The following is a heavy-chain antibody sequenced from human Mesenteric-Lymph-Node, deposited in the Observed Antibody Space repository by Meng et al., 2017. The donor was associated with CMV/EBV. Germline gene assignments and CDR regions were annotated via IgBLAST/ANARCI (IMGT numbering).Heavy chain of an antibody. J-gene: IGHJ4*02. CDR3: ARSGASDY. Sequence: GESLKISCEASGFSFRDYYMSWIRQAPGKGLEWVSYISSRDSPIYYADSVKGRFTISRDNAKNSLYLQMNSLRAEDTAVYYCARSGASDYWGQGTLVTVSS. CDR1: GFSFRDYY. CDR2: ISSRDSPI. D-gene: IGHD1-26*01. V-gene: IGHV3-11*01.